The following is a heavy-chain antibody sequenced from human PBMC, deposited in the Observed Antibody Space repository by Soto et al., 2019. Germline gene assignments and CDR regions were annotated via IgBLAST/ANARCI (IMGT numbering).Heavy chain of an antibody. CDR1: GFTFSSYS. CDR3: ARDLEGSRNTMVRGAISLPDSKSYYYYYGMDV. CDR2: ISSSSSTI. J-gene: IGHJ6*02. V-gene: IGHV3-48*02. D-gene: IGHD3-10*01. Sequence: GGSLRLSCAASGFTFSSYSMNWVRQAPGKGLEWVSYISSSSSTIYYADSVKGRFTISRDNAKNSLYLQMNSLRDEDTVGYYCARDLEGSRNTMVRGAISLPDSKSYYYYYGMDVWGQGTTVTVSS.